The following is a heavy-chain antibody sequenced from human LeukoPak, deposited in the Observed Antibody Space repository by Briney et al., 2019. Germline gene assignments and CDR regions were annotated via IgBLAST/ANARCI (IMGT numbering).Heavy chain of an antibody. V-gene: IGHV3-23*01. CDR1: GLIFRNYA. CDR3: AKGGHYSFFDY. J-gene: IGHJ4*02. CDR2: ISGDGTET. D-gene: IGHD4-11*01. Sequence: GGSLRLSCTASGLIFRNYAMTWVRQAPRKGLEWVSTISGDGTETFYADSVKGRFTISRDNSENTHYLQMSSLRAEDTGIYYCAKGGHYSFFDYWGQGTLVTVSS.